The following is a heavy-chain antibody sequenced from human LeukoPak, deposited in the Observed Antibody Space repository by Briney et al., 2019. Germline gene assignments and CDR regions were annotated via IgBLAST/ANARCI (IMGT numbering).Heavy chain of an antibody. CDR1: GGSFSGYY. J-gene: IGHJ4*02. CDR3: ARKNSGSPGPYYFDY. D-gene: IGHD1-26*01. Sequence: PSETLSLTCAVYGGSFSGYYWSWIRQPPGKGLEWIGEINHSGSNIYNPSLKSRVTISVDTSKNQFSLRLNSVTAADTSVYYCARKNSGSPGPYYFDYWGQGTLVTVSS. CDR2: INHSGSN. V-gene: IGHV4-34*01.